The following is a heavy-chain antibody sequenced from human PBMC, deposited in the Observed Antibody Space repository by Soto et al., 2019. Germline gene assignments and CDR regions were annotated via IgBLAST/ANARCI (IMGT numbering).Heavy chain of an antibody. D-gene: IGHD3-22*01. CDR2: ISSSSSYI. Sequence: GGSLRLSCAASGFTFSSYSMNWVRQAPGKGLEWVSSISSSSSYIHYADSVKGRFTISRDNAKNSLYLQMNSLRAEDTAVYYCARDQLYYDSSGYYPYYFDYWGQGTLVTVSS. CDR3: ARDQLYYDSSGYYPYYFDY. V-gene: IGHV3-21*01. J-gene: IGHJ4*02. CDR1: GFTFSSYS.